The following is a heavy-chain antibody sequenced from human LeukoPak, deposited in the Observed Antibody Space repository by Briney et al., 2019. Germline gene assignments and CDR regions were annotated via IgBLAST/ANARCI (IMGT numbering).Heavy chain of an antibody. D-gene: IGHD3-9*01. CDR2: IYYSGST. J-gene: IGHJ4*02. Sequence: SETLSLTCTVSGGSISSYYWSWIRQPPGKGLEWIGYIYYSGSTYYNPSLKSRVTISVDTSKNQFSLKLSSVTAADTAVYYCARDRVLTGSGTLDYWGQGTLVTVSS. V-gene: IGHV4-30-4*01. CDR1: GGSISSYY. CDR3: ARDRVLTGSGTLDY.